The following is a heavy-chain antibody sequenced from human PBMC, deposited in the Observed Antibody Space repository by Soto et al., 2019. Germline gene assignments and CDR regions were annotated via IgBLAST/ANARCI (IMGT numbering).Heavy chain of an antibody. V-gene: IGHV3-30*18. D-gene: IGHD2-8*02. CDR1: GFRFGSYA. J-gene: IGHJ6*02. CDR3: AKDARCMSYCTGLRFFYGMDV. Sequence: LRLSCAASGFRFGSYAMNWVRQAPGKGLEWVAVTSYDGSEKFYADSVKGRFSIYRDNSKNTLYLQMDSLRAEDTAMYYCAKDARCMSYCTGLRFFYGMDVWGQGTTVTVSS. CDR2: TSYDGSEK.